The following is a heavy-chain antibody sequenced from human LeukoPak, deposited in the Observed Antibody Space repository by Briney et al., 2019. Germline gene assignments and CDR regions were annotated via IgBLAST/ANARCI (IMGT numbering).Heavy chain of an antibody. CDR2: IYYSGST. V-gene: IGHV4-59*08. CDR3: ARIAARPPHYYYYGMDV. Sequence: SETLSLTCTVSGGSISSYYWSWIRQPPGKGLEWIGYIYYSGSTNYNPSLKSRVTISVDTSKNQFSLKLSSVTAADTAVYYCARIAARPPHYYYYGMDVWGQGTTVTVSS. CDR1: GGSISSYY. J-gene: IGHJ6*02. D-gene: IGHD6-6*01.